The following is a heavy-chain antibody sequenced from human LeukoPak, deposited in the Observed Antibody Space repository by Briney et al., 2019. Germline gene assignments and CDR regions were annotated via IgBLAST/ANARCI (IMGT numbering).Heavy chain of an antibody. CDR1: GYSFTSYC. Sequence: GESLKISCKVSGYSFTSYCIGWVRQMPGKGLEWMGIIYPGDSGPTYSPSFQGQVTISVDKSINTAYLQWSSLQASDTAMYYCGMSGDRVPLQDDVFNVWGQGTMVTVST. D-gene: IGHD1-26*01. J-gene: IGHJ3*01. CDR2: IYPGDSGP. V-gene: IGHV5-51*01. CDR3: GMSGDRVPLQDDVFNV.